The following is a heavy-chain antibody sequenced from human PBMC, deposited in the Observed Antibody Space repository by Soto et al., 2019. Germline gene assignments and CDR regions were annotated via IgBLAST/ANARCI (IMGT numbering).Heavy chain of an antibody. CDR2: ISSNGGST. D-gene: IGHD4-17*01. Sequence: GGSLRLSCSASGFTFSSYAMNWVRQAPGKGLEYVSAISSNGGSTYYADSVKGRFTISRDNSKNTLYLQMSSLRAEDTAVYSCVKTVTSTGDRSFFDYWGQGTLVTVSS. CDR3: VKTVTSTGDRSFFDY. V-gene: IGHV3-64D*09. CDR1: GFTFSSYA. J-gene: IGHJ4*02.